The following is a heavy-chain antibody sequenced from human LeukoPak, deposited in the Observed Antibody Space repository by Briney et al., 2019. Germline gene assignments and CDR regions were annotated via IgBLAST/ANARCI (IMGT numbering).Heavy chain of an antibody. CDR2: IYYSGST. Sequence: SETLSLTCTVSGGSISSSSYYWGWIRQPPGKGLEWIGSIYYSGSTYYNPSLKSRVTMSVDTSKNQFSPKLSSVTAADTAVYYCARHPNSGYPSTLFDYWGQGTLVTVSS. D-gene: IGHD5-12*01. V-gene: IGHV4-39*01. J-gene: IGHJ4*02. CDR1: GGSISSSSYY. CDR3: ARHPNSGYPSTLFDY.